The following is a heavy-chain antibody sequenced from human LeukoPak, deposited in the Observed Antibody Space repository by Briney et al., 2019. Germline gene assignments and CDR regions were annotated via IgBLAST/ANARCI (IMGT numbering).Heavy chain of an antibody. J-gene: IGHJ5*02. CDR1: GGTFSSYA. V-gene: IGHV1-69*13. CDR2: IIPIFGTS. CDR3: ARASALYSSFFNWFDP. D-gene: IGHD6-6*01. Sequence: SVKVSCKASGGTFSSYAISWVRQAPGQGLEWMGGIIPIFGTSNYAQKFQGRVTITADESTSTAYMELSSLRSEDTAVYYCARASALYSSFFNWFDPWGQGTLVTVSS.